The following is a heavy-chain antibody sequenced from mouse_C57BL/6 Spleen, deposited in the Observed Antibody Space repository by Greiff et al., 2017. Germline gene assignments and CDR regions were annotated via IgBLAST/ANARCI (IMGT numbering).Heavy chain of an antibody. CDR1: GYTFTSYW. J-gene: IGHJ3*01. CDR3: ARRGYGSSFAWFAY. D-gene: IGHD1-1*01. V-gene: IGHV1-50*01. Sequence: QVQLQQPGAELVKPGASVKLSCKASGYTFTSYWMQWVKQRPGQGLEWIGEIDPSDSYTNYNQKFKGKATLTVDTSSSTAYMQLSSLTSEDSAVYYCARRGYGSSFAWFAYWGQGLWSLSLQ. CDR2: IDPSDSYT.